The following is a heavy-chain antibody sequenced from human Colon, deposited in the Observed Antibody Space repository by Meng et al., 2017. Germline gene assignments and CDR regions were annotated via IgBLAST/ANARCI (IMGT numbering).Heavy chain of an antibody. D-gene: IGHD3-9*01. Sequence: GESLKISCAVSGFTFGGSAIHWVRQASGKGLEWVGRIRGKANSYATAYAASVKGRFTISRDDSNNTAYLQMNSLKTEDTAVYYCTRVYDLLTGYYRDYYYGMDVCGQGTTVAVSS. CDR1: GFTFGGSA. J-gene: IGHJ6*02. CDR2: IRGKANSYAT. V-gene: IGHV3-73*01. CDR3: TRVYDLLTGYYRDYYYGMDV.